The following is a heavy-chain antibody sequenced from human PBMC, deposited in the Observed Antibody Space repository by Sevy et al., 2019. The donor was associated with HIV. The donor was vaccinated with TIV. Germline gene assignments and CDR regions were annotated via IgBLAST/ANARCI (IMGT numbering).Heavy chain of an antibody. CDR1: GFSFDDHT. Sequence: GGSLRLSCAASGFSFDDHTMHWVCQPPGKGLEWVSLISWDGGSTYYADSVKGRFTISRDNSKNSLFLQMNSLGAEDNGLYYCAKDMGSGGGGAYYFDYWGQGTLVTVSS. CDR3: AKDMGSGGGGAYYFDY. V-gene: IGHV3-43*01. CDR2: ISWDGGST. J-gene: IGHJ4*02. D-gene: IGHD1-26*01.